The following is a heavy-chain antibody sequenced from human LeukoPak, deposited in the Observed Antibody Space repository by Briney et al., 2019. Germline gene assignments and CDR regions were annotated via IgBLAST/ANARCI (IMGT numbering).Heavy chain of an antibody. CDR3: IRDFRSADL. Sequence: GGSLRLSCVASGFTFSNYWTHWVRQPPGKGLVWVSRIYVDGRTTNYADSVKGRFTISRDNAKNTVYLEMNSLSVEDTATYYCIRDFRSADLWGQGTLVTVTS. CDR2: IYVDGRTT. V-gene: IGHV3-74*01. J-gene: IGHJ5*02. CDR1: GFTFSNYW.